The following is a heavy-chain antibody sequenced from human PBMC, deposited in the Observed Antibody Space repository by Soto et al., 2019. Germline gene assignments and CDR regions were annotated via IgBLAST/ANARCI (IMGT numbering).Heavy chain of an antibody. CDR3: ARHHDS. CDR1: GGSISSYY. J-gene: IGHJ4*02. Sequence: QVQLQESGPGLVKPSETLSLTCTVSGGSISSYYWSWIRQPPGKGLEWIGYIYYSGSTNYNTSLKSRVTISVDTSKNQFAIKLSSVTAADTAGYYCARHHDSWGQGTLVTVSS. V-gene: IGHV4-59*08. CDR2: IYYSGST.